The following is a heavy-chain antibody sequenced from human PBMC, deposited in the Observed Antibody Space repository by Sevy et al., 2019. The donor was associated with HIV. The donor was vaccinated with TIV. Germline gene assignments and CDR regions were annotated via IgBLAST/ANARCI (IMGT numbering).Heavy chain of an antibody. Sequence: SETLSLTCTVSGGSISSGGYYWSWIRQHPGKGLEWLGYIYYSGSTYYNPSLKSRVTISVDTSKNQFSLKLSSVTAADTAVYYCARIGRRFGYSYGFHGFDIWGQGTMVTVSS. CDR3: ARIGRRFGYSYGFHGFDI. V-gene: IGHV4-31*03. J-gene: IGHJ3*02. CDR1: GGSISSGGYY. CDR2: IYYSGST. D-gene: IGHD5-18*01.